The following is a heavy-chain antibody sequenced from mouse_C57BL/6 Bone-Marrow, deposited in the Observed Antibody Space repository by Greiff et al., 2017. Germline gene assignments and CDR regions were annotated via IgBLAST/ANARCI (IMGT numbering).Heavy chain of an antibody. CDR2: IDPSDSYT. CDR1: GYTFTSYW. CDR3: ARSCSYWYFDY. V-gene: IGHV1-50*01. J-gene: IGHJ2*01. D-gene: IGHD2-10*01. Sequence: QLQQPGAELVKPGASVKLSCKASGYTFTSYWMQWVKQRPGQGLEWIGEIDPSDSYTNYNQKFKGKATLTVDTSSSTSYMQLSSLTSEYSAVYDCARSCSYWYFDYGGQGTTLTVTS.